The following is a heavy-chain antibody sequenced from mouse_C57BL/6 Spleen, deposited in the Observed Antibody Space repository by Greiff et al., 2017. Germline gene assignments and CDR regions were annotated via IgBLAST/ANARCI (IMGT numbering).Heavy chain of an antibody. CDR2: IYPGDGDT. CDR3: ASLYGSRNYCDY. Sequence: QVQLQQSGAELVKPGASVKISCKASGYAFSSYWMNWVKQRPGKGLEWIGQIYPGDGDTNYNGKFKGKATLTADKSSSTAYMQRSSLTSEDSAVYFCASLYGSRNYCDYWGQGTTLTVSS. J-gene: IGHJ2*01. V-gene: IGHV1-80*01. D-gene: IGHD1-1*01. CDR1: GYAFSSYW.